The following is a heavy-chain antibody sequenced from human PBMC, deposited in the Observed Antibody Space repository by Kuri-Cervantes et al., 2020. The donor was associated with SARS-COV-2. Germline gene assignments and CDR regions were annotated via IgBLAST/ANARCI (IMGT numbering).Heavy chain of an antibody. CDR1: GGSFSGYY. J-gene: IGHJ4*02. CDR2: IYHSGST. D-gene: IGHD2-8*01. V-gene: IGHV4-34*01. Sequence: SETLSLTCAVYGGSFSGYYWGWIRQPPGKGLEWIGSIYHSGSTYYNPSLKSRVTISVDRSKNQFSLKLSSVTAADTALYYCARDSYCINGVCLLGYWGQGTLVTVSS. CDR3: ARDSYCINGVCLLGY.